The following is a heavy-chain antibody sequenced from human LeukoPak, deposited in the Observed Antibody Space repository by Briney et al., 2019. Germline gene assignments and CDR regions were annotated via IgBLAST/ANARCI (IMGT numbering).Heavy chain of an antibody. CDR2: MNPNSGNT. J-gene: IGHJ4*02. Sequence: ASVTVSCTASGYTFTSYDINWVRQATGQGLEWMGWMNPNSGNTGYAQKFQGRVTMTRNTSISTAYMELSSLRSEDTAVYYCARGLTLDYGGGDWGQGTLVTVSS. D-gene: IGHD4-23*01. CDR1: GYTFTSYD. V-gene: IGHV1-8*01. CDR3: ARGLTLDYGGGD.